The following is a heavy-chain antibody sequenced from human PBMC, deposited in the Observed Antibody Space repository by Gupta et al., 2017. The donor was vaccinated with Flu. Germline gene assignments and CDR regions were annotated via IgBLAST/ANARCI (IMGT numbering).Heavy chain of an antibody. CDR1: GGSISSYY. V-gene: IGHV4-59*01. CDR3: AGWAARGQVVY. J-gene: IGHJ4*02. CDR2: IYYSGST. D-gene: IGHD6-6*01. Sequence: QVQLQESGPGLVKPSETLSLTCTVSGGSISSYYWSWIRQPPGKGLEWIGYIYYSGSTNYNPSLKSRVTISVDTSKNQFSLKLSSVTAADTAVYYCAGWAARGQVVYWGQGTLVTVSS.